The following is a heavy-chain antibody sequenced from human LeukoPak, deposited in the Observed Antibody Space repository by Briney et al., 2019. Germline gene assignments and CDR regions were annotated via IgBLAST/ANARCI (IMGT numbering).Heavy chain of an antibody. Sequence: PSETLSLTCTVSGGSLTSHFWSWFRQPPGRGLEWIANMFDSVNTKDNPSLKSRLTLSADTSKNQFSHWLSSVTAADTAVYYCATMKRGSIIGYFDFWGQGIKVSASS. CDR3: ATMKRGSIIGYFDF. V-gene: IGHV4-59*11. J-gene: IGHJ4*02. D-gene: IGHD3-22*01. CDR2: MFDSVNT. CDR1: GGSLTSHF.